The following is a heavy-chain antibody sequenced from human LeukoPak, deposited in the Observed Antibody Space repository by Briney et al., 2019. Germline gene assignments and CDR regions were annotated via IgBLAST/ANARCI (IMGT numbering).Heavy chain of an antibody. CDR1: GGSISSSSYY. CDR2: IYYSGST. V-gene: IGHV4-39*07. Sequence: PSETLSLTCTVSGGSISSSSYYWGWIRQPPGKGLEWIGSIYYSGSTYYNPSLKSRVTISVDTSKNQFSLKLSSVTAADTAVYYCATWDIVLMVYATWGQGTLVTVSS. D-gene: IGHD2-8*01. J-gene: IGHJ4*02. CDR3: ATWDIVLMVYAT.